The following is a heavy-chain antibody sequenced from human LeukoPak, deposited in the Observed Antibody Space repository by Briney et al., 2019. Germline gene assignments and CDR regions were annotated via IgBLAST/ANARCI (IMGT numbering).Heavy chain of an antibody. CDR1: GFTVSSYS. J-gene: IGHJ4*02. Sequence: PGGSLRLACAVSGFTVSSYSVGWDRQAPAGEREWVSSIISSSRYINYTGSVKGRFTISRDNAKNSLYLQMNSLRAEDTAVYYWARGIVGATDIAYWGQGTLVTVSS. V-gene: IGHV3-21*01. CDR2: IISSSRYI. CDR3: ARGIVGATDIAY. D-gene: IGHD1-26*01.